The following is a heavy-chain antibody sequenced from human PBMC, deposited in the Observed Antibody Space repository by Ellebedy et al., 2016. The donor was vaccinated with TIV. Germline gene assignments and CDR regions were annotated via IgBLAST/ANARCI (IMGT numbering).Heavy chain of an antibody. Sequence: GGSLRLXXATSGFPFSSYAMTWVRQAPGTGLEWVSSIGGNGLATFYADSVKGRFTISRDNAKNSLYLQMNSLREEDTALYYCTRHKSSSFYEGALGDHWGQGTLVSVSS. J-gene: IGHJ4*02. CDR3: TRHKSSSFYEGALGDH. V-gene: IGHV3-23*01. D-gene: IGHD6-13*01. CDR2: IGGNGLAT. CDR1: GFPFSSYA.